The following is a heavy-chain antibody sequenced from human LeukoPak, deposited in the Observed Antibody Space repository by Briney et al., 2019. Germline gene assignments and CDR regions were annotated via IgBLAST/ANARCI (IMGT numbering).Heavy chain of an antibody. CDR1: GYTFTSYD. V-gene: IGHV1-8*01. CDR2: MNPNSGNT. Sequence: ASVKVSCKASGYTFTSYDINWVRQATGQGLERMGWMNPNSGNTGYAQKFQGRVTMTRNTSISTAYMELSSLRSEDTAVYYCAINSYDSSGYTDYWGQGTLVTVSS. J-gene: IGHJ4*02. CDR3: AINSYDSSGYTDY. D-gene: IGHD3-22*01.